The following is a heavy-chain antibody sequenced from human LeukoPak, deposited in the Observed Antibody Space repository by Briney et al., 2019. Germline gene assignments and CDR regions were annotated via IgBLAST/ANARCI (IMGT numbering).Heavy chain of an antibody. CDR1: GFTFSSYW. J-gene: IGHJ6*04. D-gene: IGHD6-6*01. CDR3: ARDRPLTDYYYYGMDV. V-gene: IGHV3-74*01. Sequence: GGSLRLSCAASGFTFSSYWMHWVRQAPGEGLVRVSRINSDGSSTSYADSVKGRFTISRDNAKNTLYLQMNSLRAEDTAVYYCARDRPLTDYYYYGMDVWGKGTTVTVSS. CDR2: INSDGSST.